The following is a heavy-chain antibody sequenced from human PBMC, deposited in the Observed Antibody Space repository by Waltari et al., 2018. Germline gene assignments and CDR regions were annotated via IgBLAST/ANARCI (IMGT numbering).Heavy chain of an antibody. CDR1: GFTFYHFW. Sequence: DVQLTASGGGLVQPGGSLRLSCEGSGFTFYHFWMTWLRQVPGEGLGRVANIKQDGTEQYFAESCKGRFTISRDNAKRSLYLQMNNLRVDDTAMYCCARGGGDGQVHHWGQGTLVTVSS. V-gene: IGHV3-7*03. J-gene: IGHJ4*02. CDR3: ARGGGDGQVHH. CDR2: IKQDGTEQ. D-gene: IGHD3-16*01.